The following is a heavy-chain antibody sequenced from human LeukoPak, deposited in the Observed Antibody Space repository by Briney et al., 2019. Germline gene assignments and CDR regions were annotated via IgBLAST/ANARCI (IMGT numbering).Heavy chain of an antibody. V-gene: IGHV4-34*01. CDR3: ARGRQDVTMIVVVMTAVSYYLDV. Sequence: SETLSLTCAVYGGSFSGYYWTWIRQTPGKGLEWIGEMNPSGSTNYNPSLKSRVTVSVDTSKNQFSLKLSSVTAADTAVYYCARGRQDVTMIVVVMTAVSYYLDVWGKGTTVTVS. CDR1: GGSFSGYY. CDR2: MNPSGST. J-gene: IGHJ6*03. D-gene: IGHD3-22*01.